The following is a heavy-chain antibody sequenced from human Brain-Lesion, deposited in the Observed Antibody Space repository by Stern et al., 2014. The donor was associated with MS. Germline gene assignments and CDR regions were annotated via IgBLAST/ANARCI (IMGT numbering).Heavy chain of an antibody. D-gene: IGHD6-13*01. V-gene: IGHV4-38-2*02. CDR3: TRDSSISRFFI. Sequence: QVQLQESGPGLVKPSETLSLTCTVSGSPISSAFYWGWIRQPPGKGLEWIGTISHSGSTVYKPALKSRVAILSDPSKNHFTLRLTSVTAADTAVYYCTRDSSISRFFIWGQGTLVTVSS. CDR1: GSPISSAFY. J-gene: IGHJ4*02. CDR2: ISHSGST.